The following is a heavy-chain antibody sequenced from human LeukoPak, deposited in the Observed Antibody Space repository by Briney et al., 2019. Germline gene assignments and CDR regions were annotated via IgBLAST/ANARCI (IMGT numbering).Heavy chain of an antibody. V-gene: IGHV1-18*04. CDR3: ARDLTHRRNYDSSGYQIVPAF. J-gene: IGHJ4*02. Sequence: ASVKVSCKASGYTFTGYYMHWVRQAPGQGLEWVGWISAYNGHTNYVQKFQGRVIMTADTSTSTAYMELRSLRSDDTAVYYCARDLTHRRNYDSSGYQIVPAFWGQGTLVTVSS. CDR1: GYTFTGYY. CDR2: ISAYNGHT. D-gene: IGHD3-22*01.